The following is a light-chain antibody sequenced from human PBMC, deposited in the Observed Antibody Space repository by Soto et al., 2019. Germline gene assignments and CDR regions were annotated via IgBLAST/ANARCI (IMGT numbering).Light chain of an antibody. CDR2: AAS. CDR1: PSISSF. J-gene: IGKJ3*01. Sequence: DIQMTQSPSSLSASVGDRVTITCRASPSISSFLNWYQQKPGKAPKLLISAASSLQSGVPSRFSGSGSGTDFTLTISSLQPEDFATYYCQQSYSTPFTFGPGTKVDIK. CDR3: QQSYSTPFT. V-gene: IGKV1-39*01.